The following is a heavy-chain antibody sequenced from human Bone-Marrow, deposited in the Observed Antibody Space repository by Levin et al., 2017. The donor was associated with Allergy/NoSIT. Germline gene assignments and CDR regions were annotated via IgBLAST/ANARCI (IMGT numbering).Heavy chain of an antibody. J-gene: IGHJ3*02. Sequence: GGSLRLSCAASGFTISRYGMSWVRQAPGRGLEWVSALSGSGGNTYYADSVKGRFTISRDNSKNTLFLQMNSLRVEDTAVYYCAKDRGWYGDAFDIWGQGTMVTVSS. CDR1: GFTISRYG. CDR2: LSGSGGNT. D-gene: IGHD6-19*01. V-gene: IGHV3-23*01. CDR3: AKDRGWYGDAFDI.